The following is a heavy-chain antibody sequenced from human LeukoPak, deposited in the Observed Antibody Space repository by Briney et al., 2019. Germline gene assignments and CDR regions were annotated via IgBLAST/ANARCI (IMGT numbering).Heavy chain of an antibody. Sequence: ASVKVSCKASGYTFTSYGISWVRQAPGQGLEWMGWISAYNGNTNYAQKLQGRVTMTTDTSTSTAYMELRSLRSDDMAVYYCARKYNWNYVYWFDPWGQGTLVTVSS. V-gene: IGHV1-18*03. D-gene: IGHD1-7*01. CDR2: ISAYNGNT. J-gene: IGHJ5*02. CDR3: ARKYNWNYVYWFDP. CDR1: GYTFTSYG.